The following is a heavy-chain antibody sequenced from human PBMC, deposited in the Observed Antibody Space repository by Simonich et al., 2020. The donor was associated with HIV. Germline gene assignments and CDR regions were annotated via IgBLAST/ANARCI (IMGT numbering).Heavy chain of an antibody. V-gene: IGHV4-34*01. CDR1: GGSFSGYN. J-gene: IGHJ4*02. CDR3: ARRHPTTVTTPYFDY. CDR2: NNHSGST. Sequence: QVQLQQWGAGLLKPSETLSLHCAVYGGSFSGYNWSWIRQPPEKGLEWMGENNHSGSTNYNPSLKSRVTISVDTSKNQFSLKLSSVTAADTAVYYCARRHPTTVTTPYFDYWGQGTLVTVSS. D-gene: IGHD4-17*01.